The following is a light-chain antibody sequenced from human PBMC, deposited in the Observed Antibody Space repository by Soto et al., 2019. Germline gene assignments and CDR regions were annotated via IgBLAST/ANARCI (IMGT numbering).Light chain of an antibody. J-gene: IGKJ2*01. CDR1: QSISSN. Sequence: DIQMTQSPSSLSASVGDRVTITCRASQSISSNLNWYQQKPGEAPKLLIYVASSLQSGVPSRFSGSESGTDFTLTICSLQPDDFATYYCPQSYSTPYTFGQATKLEIK. V-gene: IGKV1-39*01. CDR2: VAS. CDR3: PQSYSTPYT.